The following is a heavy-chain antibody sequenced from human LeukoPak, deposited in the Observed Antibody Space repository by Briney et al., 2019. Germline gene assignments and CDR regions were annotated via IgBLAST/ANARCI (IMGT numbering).Heavy chain of an antibody. CDR1: GGSISSSNW. J-gene: IGHJ3*02. CDR2: IYHSGST. V-gene: IGHV4-4*02. Sequence: SETLSLTCAVSGGSISSSNWWSWVRQPPGKGLEWIGEIYHSGSTNYNPSLKSRVTMSVDTSKNQFSLKLSSVTAADTAVYYCAKHESLIAFDMWGQGTMVTVSS. CDR3: AKHESLIAFDM.